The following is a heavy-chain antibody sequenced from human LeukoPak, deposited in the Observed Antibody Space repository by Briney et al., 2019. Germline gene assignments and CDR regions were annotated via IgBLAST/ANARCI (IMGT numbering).Heavy chain of an antibody. Sequence: SETLSLTCTVSGDSISSGDYYWSWIRQPAGKGLEWIGRISSSGSTNYNPSLKSRVTISVDTSKNQFSLKLSSVTAADTAVYYCARESAVRGVIQGTGNMDVWGKGTTVTISS. CDR2: ISSSGST. J-gene: IGHJ6*03. CDR1: GDSISSGDYY. D-gene: IGHD3-10*01. CDR3: ARESAVRGVIQGTGNMDV. V-gene: IGHV4-61*02.